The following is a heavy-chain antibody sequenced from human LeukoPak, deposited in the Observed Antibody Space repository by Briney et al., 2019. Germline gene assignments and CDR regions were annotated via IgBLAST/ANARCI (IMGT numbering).Heavy chain of an antibody. CDR3: AKELVWCSSTSCYRGAFDI. CDR1: GFTFDDYA. V-gene: IGHV3-9*03. Sequence: PGRSLRLSCAASGFTFDDYAMHWVRQAPGKGLEWVSGISWNSGSIGYADSVKGRFTISRDNAKNSLYLQMNSLRAEDMALYYCAKELVWCSSTSCYRGAFDIWGQGTMVTVSS. J-gene: IGHJ3*02. CDR2: ISWNSGSI. D-gene: IGHD2-2*02.